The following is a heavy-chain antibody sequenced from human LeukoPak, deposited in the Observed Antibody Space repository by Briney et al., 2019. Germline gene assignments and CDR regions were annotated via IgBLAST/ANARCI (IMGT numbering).Heavy chain of an antibody. CDR3: ARVVSLTGTTY. CDR1: GFTFSSYA. V-gene: IGHV3-30-3*01. Sequence: PGRSLRLSCAASGFTFSSYAMHWVRQAPGKGLEWVAVISYDGSNKYYADSVKGRFTISRDNSKNTLYLQMNSLRAEDTAVYYCARVVSLTGTTYWGQGTLVTVSS. D-gene: IGHD1-7*01. J-gene: IGHJ4*02. CDR2: ISYDGSNK.